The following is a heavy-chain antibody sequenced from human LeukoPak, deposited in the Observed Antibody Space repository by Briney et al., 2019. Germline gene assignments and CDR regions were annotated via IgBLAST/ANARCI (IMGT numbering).Heavy chain of an antibody. CDR3: AKAGGTSCFMVTGDC. V-gene: IGHV3-53*01. D-gene: IGHD2-2*01. Sequence: SGGSLRLSCAASGFTVSSNYMSWVRQAPGKGLEWVSVIYSSGSTYYGDSVKGRFTISRDNSKNTLYLQMNSLRAEDTAVYYCAKAGGTSCFMVTGDCWGQGTLVTVSS. J-gene: IGHJ4*02. CDR2: IYSSGST. CDR1: GFTVSSNY.